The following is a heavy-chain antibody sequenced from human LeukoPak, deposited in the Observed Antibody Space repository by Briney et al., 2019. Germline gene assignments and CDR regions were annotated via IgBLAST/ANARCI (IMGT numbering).Heavy chain of an antibody. D-gene: IGHD2-15*01. J-gene: IGHJ6*02. CDR3: ATSNCSRGSCYQNYYYYGMDV. V-gene: IGHV4-39*01. Sequence: SETLSLTCTVSGGSISSSSYYWGWIRQPPGKGLEWIGSIYYSGSTYYNPSLKSRVTISVDTSKNQFSLKLSSVTAADTAVYYCATSNCSRGSCYQNYYYYGMDVWGQGTTVTVSS. CDR1: GGSISSSSYY. CDR2: IYYSGST.